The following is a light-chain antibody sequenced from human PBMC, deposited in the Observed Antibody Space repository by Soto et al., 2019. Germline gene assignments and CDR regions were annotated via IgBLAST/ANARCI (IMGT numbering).Light chain of an antibody. J-gene: IGKJ1*01. CDR1: QTISSW. CDR2: KAS. V-gene: IGKV1-5*03. CDR3: QQSYGSPRT. Sequence: EIRMTQSPSTLSGSVGDRVTITFRASQTISSWLAWYQQKPGKAPKLLIYKASTLKSGVPSRFSGSGSGTEFTLTISSLQPEDFATYYCQQSYGSPRTFGQGTKVDIK.